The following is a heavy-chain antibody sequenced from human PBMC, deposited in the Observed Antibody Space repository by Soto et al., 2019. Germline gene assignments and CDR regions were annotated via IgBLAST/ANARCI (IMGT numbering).Heavy chain of an antibody. D-gene: IGHD5-18*01. V-gene: IGHV2-5*01. J-gene: IGHJ4*02. CDR3: AHRGYKYGPLFDY. CDR1: GFSVSTTGMG. Sequence: GSGPTLVNPTATLTLTCTFSGFSVSTTGMGVGWIRQPPGKALEWLALIFWNDDKRYIPSLKSRLTITKGTYNNQVVLTMTNMDPVDTGTYYCAHRGYKYGPLFDYWGQGTLVTVSS. CDR2: IFWNDDK.